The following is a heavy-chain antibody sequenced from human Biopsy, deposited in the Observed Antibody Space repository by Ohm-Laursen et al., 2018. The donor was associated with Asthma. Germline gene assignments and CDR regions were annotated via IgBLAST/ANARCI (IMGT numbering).Heavy chain of an antibody. J-gene: IGHJ4*02. CDR2: ISFDGSNK. D-gene: IGHD1-26*01. CDR1: GFTFSNYG. V-gene: IGHV3-30*18. CDR3: AKDVFPGWELRRGPDY. Sequence: SLRLSCTASGFTFSNYGMHWVRQAPGKGLDWVAVISFDGSNKNYTDSVKGRFTISRDNSRNTLHLQMNSLRAEGTAVYYCAKDVFPGWELRRGPDYWGQGTLVTVSS.